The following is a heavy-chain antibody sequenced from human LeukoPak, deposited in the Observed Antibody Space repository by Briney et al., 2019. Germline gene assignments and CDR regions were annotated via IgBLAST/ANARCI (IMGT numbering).Heavy chain of an antibody. J-gene: IGHJ4*02. D-gene: IGHD3-10*01. V-gene: IGHV3-21*01. CDR2: ISSSSSYI. Sequence: PGGSLRLSCAAFGFTFSSYSMNWVRQAPGKGLEWVSSISSSSSYIYYADSVKGRFTISRDNAKNSLYLQMNSLRAEDTAVYYCARDLSGVASWDDYWGQGTLVTVSS. CDR3: ARDLSGVASWDDY. CDR1: GFTFSSYS.